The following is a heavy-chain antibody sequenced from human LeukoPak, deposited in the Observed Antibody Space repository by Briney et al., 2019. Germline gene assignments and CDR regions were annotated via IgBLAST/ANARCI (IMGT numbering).Heavy chain of an antibody. J-gene: IGHJ5*02. Sequence: SETLSLTCTVSGGSISSYSWSWIRQPAGKGLEWIGRVSSSGSSKFNPSLKSRLTMSIDGSKNQFSLKLTSVTAADTAVYYCARDMIRGATNWFDPWGQGTLVTVSS. V-gene: IGHV4-4*07. D-gene: IGHD3-10*01. CDR1: GGSISSYS. CDR3: ARDMIRGATNWFDP. CDR2: VSSSGSS.